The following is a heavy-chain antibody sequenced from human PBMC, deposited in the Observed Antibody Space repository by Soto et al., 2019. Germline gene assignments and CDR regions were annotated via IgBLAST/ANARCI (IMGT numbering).Heavy chain of an antibody. V-gene: IGHV3-23*01. J-gene: IGHJ5*02. D-gene: IGHD1-7*01. CDR3: ARHRRGISGTNWFDP. CDR2: ISYSGVST. CDR1: GFTFSSYA. Sequence: PGGSLRLSCAASGFTFSSYAMTWVRQAPGKGLEWVSAISYSGVSTYYADSVKGRFTISRDSSENTLSLQMNSLRVDDTAVYYCARHRRGISGTNWFDPWGLGTLVTVSS.